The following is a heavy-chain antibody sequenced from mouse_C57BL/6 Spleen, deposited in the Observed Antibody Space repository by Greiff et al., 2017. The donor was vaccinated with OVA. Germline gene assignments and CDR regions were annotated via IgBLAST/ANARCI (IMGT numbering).Heavy chain of an antibody. Sequence: QVQLQQPGAELVMPGASVKLSCKASGYTFTSYWMHWVKQRPGQGLEWIGEIDPSDSYTKYNQKFKGKSTLTVDKSSSTAYMQLSSLTSEDSAVYYCARRGDGYPAWFAYWGQGTLVTVSA. CDR3: ARRGDGYPAWFAY. D-gene: IGHD2-3*01. J-gene: IGHJ3*01. CDR2: IDPSDSYT. CDR1: GYTFTSYW. V-gene: IGHV1-69*01.